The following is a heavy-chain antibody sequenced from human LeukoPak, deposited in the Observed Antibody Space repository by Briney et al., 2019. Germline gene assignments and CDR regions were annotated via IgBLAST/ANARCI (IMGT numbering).Heavy chain of an antibody. CDR1: GDSTSNFY. D-gene: IGHD2-8*01. CDR2: IHYSGSS. V-gene: IGHV4-59*03. J-gene: IGHJ5*01. Sequence: PSETLSLTCTVSGDSTSNFYWNWIRQSPGKGLEWIGNIHYSGSSVCNPSLKSRGTISIDTSRRQFFLKLNSVTAADTAVYFCVLAPNSNWFDFWGPGTLVTVSS. CDR3: VLAPNSNWFDF.